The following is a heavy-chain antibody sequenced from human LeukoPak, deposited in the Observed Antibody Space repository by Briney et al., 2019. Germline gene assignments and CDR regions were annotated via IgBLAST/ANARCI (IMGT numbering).Heavy chain of an antibody. D-gene: IGHD2-15*01. V-gene: IGHV4-59*01. J-gene: IGHJ4*02. Sequence: KPSETLSLTRSVSGGSISPYYWSWIRQPPGKGLEWIAYIYYSGNTNHNPSLKSRVTISVDTSKNQFSLKLSSVTAADTAVYYCARDLGSGGGFDYWGQGTLVTVSS. CDR3: ARDLGSGGGFDY. CDR1: GGSISPYY. CDR2: IYYSGNT.